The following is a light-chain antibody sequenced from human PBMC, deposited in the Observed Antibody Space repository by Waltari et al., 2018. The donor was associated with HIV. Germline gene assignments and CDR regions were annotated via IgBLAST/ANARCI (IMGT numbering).Light chain of an antibody. V-gene: IGLV2-11*01. CDR2: DVS. J-gene: IGLJ3*02. CDR1: SSDVGAYNY. Sequence: QSALTQPRSVSGSPGQSVTISCTGTSSDVGAYNYVSWYQQHPAHPGHAPKLMIYDVSKRPSGVPDRFSGSKSGNTASLTISGLQAEDEADYHCCSYAGSYTWVFGGGTRVTVL. CDR3: CSYAGSYTWV.